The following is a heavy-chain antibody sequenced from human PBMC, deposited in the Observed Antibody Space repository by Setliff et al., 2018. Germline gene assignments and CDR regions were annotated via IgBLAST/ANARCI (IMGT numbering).Heavy chain of an antibody. V-gene: IGHV4-34*01. CDR3: ARYYDSSGYYDADFDY. D-gene: IGHD3-22*01. J-gene: IGHJ4*02. Sequence: SETLSLTCAVYGGSFSGYYWSWIRQPPGKGLEWIGEINHSGSTNYNPSLKSRVTISVDTSKSQFSLKLSSVTAADTAVYYCARYYDSSGYYDADFDYWGQGTLVTVSS. CDR1: GGSFSGYY. CDR2: INHSGST.